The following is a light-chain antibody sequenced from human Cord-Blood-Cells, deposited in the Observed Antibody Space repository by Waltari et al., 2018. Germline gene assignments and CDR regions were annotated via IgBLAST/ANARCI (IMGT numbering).Light chain of an antibody. CDR2: DAS. J-gene: IGKJ1*01. Sequence: EIVLTQSPATLCLSPGERVTLSCRASQSVSSYLAWYQQKPGQAPRLLIYDASNRATGIPARFSGSGSGTDFTLTISSLEPEDFAVYYCQQRSNWPPWTFGQGTKVEIK. CDR3: QQRSNWPPWT. CDR1: QSVSSY. V-gene: IGKV3-11*01.